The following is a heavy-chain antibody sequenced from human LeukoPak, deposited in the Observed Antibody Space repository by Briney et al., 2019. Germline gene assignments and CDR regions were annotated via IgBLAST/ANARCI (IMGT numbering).Heavy chain of an antibody. CDR2: IIPIFGTA. D-gene: IGHD5-18*01. CDR3: ARERGAFIRGYSYGRDLDY. V-gene: IGHV1-69*13. CDR1: GGTFSSYA. J-gene: IGHJ4*02. Sequence: AASVKVSCKASGGTFSSYAISWVRQAPGQGLEWMGGIIPIFGTANYAQKFQGRVTITADESTSTAYMELSSLRSEDTAVYYCARERGAFIRGYSYGRDLDYWGQGTLVTVSS.